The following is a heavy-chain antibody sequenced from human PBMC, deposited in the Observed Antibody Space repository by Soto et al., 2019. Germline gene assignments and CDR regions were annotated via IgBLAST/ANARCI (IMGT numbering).Heavy chain of an antibody. CDR3: TTDMGVGELWLFDY. CDR1: GFTFSNAW. V-gene: IGHV3-15*07. Sequence: EVQLVESGGGLVKPGGSLRLSCAASGFTFSNAWMNWVRQAPGKGLEWVGRIKSKTDGGTTDYAAPVKGRFTISRDDSKNTLYLQMNSLKTEDTAVYYCTTDMGVGELWLFDYWGQGTLVTVSS. J-gene: IGHJ4*02. CDR2: IKSKTDGGTT. D-gene: IGHD5-18*01.